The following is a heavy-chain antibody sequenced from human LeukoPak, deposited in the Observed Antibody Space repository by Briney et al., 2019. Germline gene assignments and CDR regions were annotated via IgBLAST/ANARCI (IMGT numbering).Heavy chain of an antibody. Sequence: ASVKVSCKASGYTFTGYYMHWVRQAPGHGLEWMGWINPNSGGTNYAQKFQGRVTMTRDTSISTAYMELNRLTSDDTAVYYCARGTSGSYQVDYWGQGTLVTVSS. CDR2: INPNSGGT. J-gene: IGHJ4*02. V-gene: IGHV1-2*02. D-gene: IGHD1-26*01. CDR3: ARGTSGSYQVDY. CDR1: GYTFTGYY.